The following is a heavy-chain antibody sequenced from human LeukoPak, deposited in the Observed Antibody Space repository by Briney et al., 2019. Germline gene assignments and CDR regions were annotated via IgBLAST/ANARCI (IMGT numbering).Heavy chain of an antibody. D-gene: IGHD2-2*01. CDR1: GGSISSYY. CDR2: IYYSGST. V-gene: IGHV4-59*12. Sequence: SETLSLTCTVSGGSISSYYWSWIRQPPGKGLEWIGYIYYSGSTNYNPSLKSRVTISVDTSKNQFSLKLSSVTAADTAVYYCARGCSSTSCSRKDYYYGMDVWGQGTTVTVSS. CDR3: ARGCSSTSCSRKDYYYGMDV. J-gene: IGHJ6*02.